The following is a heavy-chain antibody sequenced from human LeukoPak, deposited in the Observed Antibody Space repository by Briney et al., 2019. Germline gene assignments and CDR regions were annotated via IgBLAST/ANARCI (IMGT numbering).Heavy chain of an antibody. CDR3: ARDPDSSGHYDS. CDR1: GFTVSSNY. CDR2: IYSGGST. V-gene: IGHV3-66*01. J-gene: IGHJ4*02. D-gene: IGHD3-22*01. Sequence: GGSLRLSCAASGFTVSSNYMSWVRQTPGEGLEWVSIIYSGGSTYYADSVKGRFTISRDNSKNTLYLQMNSLRAEDTAVYYCARDPDSSGHYDSWGQGTLVTVYS.